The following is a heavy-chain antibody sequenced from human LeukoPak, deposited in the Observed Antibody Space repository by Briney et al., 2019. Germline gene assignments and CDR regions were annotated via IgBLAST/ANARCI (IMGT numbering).Heavy chain of an antibody. Sequence: GGSLRLSCAASGFTVSSNYMTWVRQAPGRGLEWVSVIYSGGSTYYAGYFKGRFTISRDNSKNTLYIQMSSLRPEDTAVYYCARGFSDSSGDYWGQGTLVTVSS. CDR3: ARGFSDSSGDY. V-gene: IGHV3-66*02. D-gene: IGHD3-22*01. CDR2: IYSGGST. CDR1: GFTVSSNY. J-gene: IGHJ4*02.